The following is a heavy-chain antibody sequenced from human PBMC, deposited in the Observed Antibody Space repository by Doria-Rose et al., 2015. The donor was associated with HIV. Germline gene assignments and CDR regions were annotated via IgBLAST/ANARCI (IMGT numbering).Heavy chain of an antibody. V-gene: IGHV3-21*01. J-gene: IGHJ4*02. CDR3: ATGVTLDY. Sequence: QLVQSGGGLARPGGSLRLSCATSGFTSSSHRINWVRQAPGKGLEWVSSISSTSAYINYADSVRGRFTISRDNARNSLYLQMDSLRAEDTAIYYCATGVTLDYWGQGTLVTVSS. CDR2: ISSTSAYI. CDR1: GFTSSSHR. D-gene: IGHD3-10*01.